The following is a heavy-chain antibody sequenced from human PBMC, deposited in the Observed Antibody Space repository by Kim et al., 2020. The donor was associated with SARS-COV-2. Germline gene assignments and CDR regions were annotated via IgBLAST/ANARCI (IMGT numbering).Heavy chain of an antibody. Sequence: SETLSLTCTVSGGSISSGGYYWSWIRQHPGKGLEWIGYIYYSGSTYYNPSLKSRVTISVDTSKNQFSLKLSSVTAADTAVYYCARDAADDDSSGYFAFDIWGQGTMVTVSS. CDR3: ARDAADDDSSGYFAFDI. D-gene: IGHD3-22*01. J-gene: IGHJ3*02. CDR1: GGSISSGGYY. CDR2: IYYSGST. V-gene: IGHV4-31*03.